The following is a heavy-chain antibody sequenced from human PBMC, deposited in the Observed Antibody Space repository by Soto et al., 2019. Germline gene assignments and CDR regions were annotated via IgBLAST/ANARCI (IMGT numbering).Heavy chain of an antibody. J-gene: IGHJ3*02. CDR2: ISSSSDTI. Sequence: GGSLRLSCVVSGFSFSSYTMKWVRQAPGKGLEWVSYISSSSDTIYYADSVKGRFTISRDNAKNSLYLQMNSLGAEDTAVYYCARDDSGYPDSEDRNAFDIWGQGTMVTVSS. V-gene: IGHV3-48*01. D-gene: IGHD5-12*01. CDR1: GFSFSSYT. CDR3: ARDDSGYPDSEDRNAFDI.